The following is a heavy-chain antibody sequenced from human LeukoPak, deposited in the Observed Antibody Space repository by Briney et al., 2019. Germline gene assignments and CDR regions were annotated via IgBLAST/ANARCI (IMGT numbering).Heavy chain of an antibody. CDR3: ARVPPRYYYYYMDV. CDR1: GGSISSSSYY. Sequence: SETLSLTCTVSGGSISSSSYYWGWIRQPPGKGLEWIGSIHYSGSTNYNPSLKSRVTISVDTSKNQFSLKLSSVTAADTAVYYCARVPPRYYYYYMDVWGKGTTVTVSS. D-gene: IGHD4/OR15-4a*01. CDR2: IHYSGST. V-gene: IGHV4-39*07. J-gene: IGHJ6*03.